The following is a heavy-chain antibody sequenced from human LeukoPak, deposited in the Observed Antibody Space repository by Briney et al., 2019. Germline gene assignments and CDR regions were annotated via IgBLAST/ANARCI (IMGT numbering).Heavy chain of an antibody. D-gene: IGHD3-3*01. CDR3: AKLEGQRLYDYCMDV. Sequence: GGSLRLSCAASGFAFSNFAMSWVRQAPGKGLEWVSAMSGSGYYTYYVESVKGRFTISRDNSKNTLYPHMNSLRADDTAVYYCAKLEGQRLYDYCMDVWGRGTTVTVSS. V-gene: IGHV3-23*01. CDR2: MSGSGYYT. CDR1: GFAFSNFA. J-gene: IGHJ6*03.